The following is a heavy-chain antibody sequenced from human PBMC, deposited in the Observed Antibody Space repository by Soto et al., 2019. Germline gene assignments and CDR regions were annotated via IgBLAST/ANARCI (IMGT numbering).Heavy chain of an antibody. CDR2: LSGSGGHT. D-gene: IGHD1-26*01. V-gene: IGHV3-23*01. CDR1: GFTFSSYA. CDR3: AKGRSRVGARTYYYYGMDV. Sequence: EVQLLESGGGLVQPGGSLSLSCAASGFTFSSYAMTWVRQAPGKGLEWVSALSGSGGHTYYADSVKGRITISRDNSKNTLYLQMNSLRADDTAVYYCAKGRSRVGARTYYYYGMDVWGQGTTVTVSS. J-gene: IGHJ6*02.